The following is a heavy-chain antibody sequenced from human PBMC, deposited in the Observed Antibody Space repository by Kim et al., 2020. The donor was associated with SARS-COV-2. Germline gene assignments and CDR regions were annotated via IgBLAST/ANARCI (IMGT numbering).Heavy chain of an antibody. J-gene: IGHJ1*01. Sequence: STITHADSVKGRFTISRDNAKTSLYLQMTSLRAEDTAVYYCASLYSSSSGYWGQGTLVTVS. CDR2: STI. CDR3: ASLYSSSSGY. V-gene: IGHV3-48*03. D-gene: IGHD6-6*01.